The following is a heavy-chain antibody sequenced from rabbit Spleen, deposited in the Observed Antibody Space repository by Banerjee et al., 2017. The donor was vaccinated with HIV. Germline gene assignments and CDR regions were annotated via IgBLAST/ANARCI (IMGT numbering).Heavy chain of an antibody. CDR2: INIVTGKS. CDR1: GVSLNDKDV. CDR3: GRGSATMTMVIIGFYLSL. V-gene: IGHV1S45*01. D-gene: IGHD2-1*01. Sequence: EQLEESGGGLVKPEGSLTLTCKASGVSLNDKDVMCWVRQAPGKGLEWIACINIVTGKSVYASWAKGRFTMSRTSSTTVTLQMTRLTAADTATYFCGRGSATMTMVIIGFYLSLWGPGTLVTVS. J-gene: IGHJ4*01.